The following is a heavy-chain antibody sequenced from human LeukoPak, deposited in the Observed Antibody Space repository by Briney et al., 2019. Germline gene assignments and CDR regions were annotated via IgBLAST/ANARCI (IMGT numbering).Heavy chain of an antibody. CDR1: GYTFTSYG. J-gene: IGHJ1*01. V-gene: IGHV1-18*04. D-gene: IGHD2-2*01. CDR3: ARDRYCSSTSCYAPEYFQH. Sequence: ASVKVSCKASGYTFTSYGISWVRQAPGQGLEWMGWISAYNGNTNYAQKLQGRVTMTTDTSTSTAYMELRSLRSDDTAVYYRARDRYCSSTSCYAPEYFQHWGQGTLVTVSS. CDR2: ISAYNGNT.